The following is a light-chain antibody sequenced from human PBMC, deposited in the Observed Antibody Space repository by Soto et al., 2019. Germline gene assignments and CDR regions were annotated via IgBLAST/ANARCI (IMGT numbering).Light chain of an antibody. CDR2: VNSDGSH. CDR3: QTWGTGVWV. CDR1: SGHSSYA. Sequence: QSVLTQAPSASASLGASVKLTCTLSSGHSSYAIAWHQQQPEKGPRHLMKVNSDGSHSRGDGIPDRFSGSSSGAERYLTISSLQSEDEADYYCQTWGTGVWVFGGGTQLTVL. V-gene: IGLV4-69*02. J-gene: IGLJ3*02.